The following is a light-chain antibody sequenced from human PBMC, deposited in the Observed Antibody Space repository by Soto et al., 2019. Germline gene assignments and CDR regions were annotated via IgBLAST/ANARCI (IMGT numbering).Light chain of an antibody. CDR1: QDISSS. CDR2: AAS. CDR3: QKYNSAPLT. Sequence: DIQMTQSPSSLSASVGDRVTITCRASQDISSSLAWYQQRPGKVPKLLIYAASTLQSGVPSRFSGSGSGTDFTLTISSLQPADVATYYCQKYNSAPLTFGGGTRVEIK. V-gene: IGKV1-27*01. J-gene: IGKJ4*01.